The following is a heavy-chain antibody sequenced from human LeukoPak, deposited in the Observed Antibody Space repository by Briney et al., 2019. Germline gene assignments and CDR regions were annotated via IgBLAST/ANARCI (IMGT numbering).Heavy chain of an antibody. D-gene: IGHD3-22*01. J-gene: IGHJ3*02. CDR1: GGSISSYY. CDR3: AREREDYDSSGYPNSYAFDI. CDR2: IYYSGST. V-gene: IGHV4-59*01. Sequence: SETLSLTCTVSGGSISSYYWSWIRQPPGKGLEWIGYIYYSGSTNYNPSPKSRVTISVDTSKNQFSLKLSSVTAADTAVYYCAREREDYDSSGYPNSYAFDIWGQGTMVTVSS.